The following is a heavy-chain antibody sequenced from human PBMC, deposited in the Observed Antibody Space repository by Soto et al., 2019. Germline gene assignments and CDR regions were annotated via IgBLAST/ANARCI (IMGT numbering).Heavy chain of an antibody. D-gene: IGHD4-17*01. V-gene: IGHV4-39*01. CDR2: IYYSGST. CDR1: GGSISSSSYY. Sequence: QLQLQESGPGLVKPSETLSLTCTVSGGSISSSSYYWGWIRQPPGKGLEWIGSIYYSGSTFYNPSLKSRVTISVDTSKNQFSLKLSSVTAADTAVYCCATFYGDYVSYWGQGTLVTVSS. J-gene: IGHJ4*02. CDR3: ATFYGDYVSY.